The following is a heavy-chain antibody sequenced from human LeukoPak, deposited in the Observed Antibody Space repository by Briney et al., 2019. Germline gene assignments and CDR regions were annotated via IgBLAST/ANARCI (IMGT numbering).Heavy chain of an antibody. V-gene: IGHV3-23*01. J-gene: IGHJ4*02. D-gene: IGHD4-17*01. CDR2: IGDTGVSA. CDR3: ARASHGDWALY. Sequence: PGRSLRLSCAGSGFSLSGFAMAWVRQAPGKGLEWVSAIGDTGVSAYYADSVKGRFAISRDNSKNTLYLQMNSLRAEDTAFYYCARASHGDWALYWGQGILVTVSS. CDR1: GFSLSGFA.